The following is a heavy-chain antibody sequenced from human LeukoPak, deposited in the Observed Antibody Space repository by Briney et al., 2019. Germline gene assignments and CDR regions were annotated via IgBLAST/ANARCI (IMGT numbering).Heavy chain of an antibody. CDR2: ISGSGGST. Sequence: GGSLRLSCAASGFTFSSYAMSWVRQAPGKGLEWVSAISGSGGSTHYADSVKGRFTISRDNSKNTLYLQMNSLRAEDTAVYYCAKDSGSSGWYWDYFDYWGQGTLVTVSS. CDR3: AKDSGSSGWYWDYFDY. CDR1: GFTFSSYA. V-gene: IGHV3-23*01. D-gene: IGHD6-19*01. J-gene: IGHJ4*02.